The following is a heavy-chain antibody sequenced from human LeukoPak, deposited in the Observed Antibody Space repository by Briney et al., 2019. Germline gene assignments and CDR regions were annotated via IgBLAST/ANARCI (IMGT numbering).Heavy chain of an antibody. CDR2: IYYTGFT. Sequence: PSETLSLTCSVSGGSISSYYWSWIRQPPGKGLDYIAYIYYTGFTNYNPSLKSRVTISVDTSKNQFSLKLSSVTAADTAVYYCARDRAYYDILTGYSAYWYFDLWGRGTLVTVSS. D-gene: IGHD3-9*01. CDR3: ARDRAYYDILTGYSAYWYFDL. V-gene: IGHV4-59*01. CDR1: GGSISSYY. J-gene: IGHJ2*01.